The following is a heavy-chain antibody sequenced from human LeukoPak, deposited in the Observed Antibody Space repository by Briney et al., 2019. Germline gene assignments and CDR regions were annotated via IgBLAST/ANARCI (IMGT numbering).Heavy chain of an antibody. V-gene: IGHV4-30-4*08. CDR1: GGSISSGDYY. CDR2: IYYSGST. J-gene: IGHJ6*03. Sequence: SQTLSLTCTVSGGSISSGDYYWSWLRQPPGKGLEWIGYIYYSGSTYYNPSHKSRVTISVDTSKTQFSLKLSSVTAADTAVYYCARAIYCSGGSCYLGKYYYYYMDVWGKGTTVTVSS. CDR3: ARAIYCSGGSCYLGKYYYYYMDV. D-gene: IGHD2-15*01.